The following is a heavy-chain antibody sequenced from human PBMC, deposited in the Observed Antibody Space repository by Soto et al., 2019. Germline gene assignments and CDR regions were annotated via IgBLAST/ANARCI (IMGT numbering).Heavy chain of an antibody. CDR1: GGTFSSYA. CDR3: AGARRPSTVTRYYYYGMDV. Sequence: QVQLVQSGAEVKKPGSSVKVSCKASGGTFSSYAISWVRQAPGQGLEWMGGIIPIFGTANYAQKFQGRVTITADECTSTAYMEVRSLRSEDTAVYYCAGARRPSTVTRYYYYGMDVWGQGTTVTVSS. J-gene: IGHJ6*02. CDR2: IIPIFGTA. D-gene: IGHD2-2*01. V-gene: IGHV1-69*01.